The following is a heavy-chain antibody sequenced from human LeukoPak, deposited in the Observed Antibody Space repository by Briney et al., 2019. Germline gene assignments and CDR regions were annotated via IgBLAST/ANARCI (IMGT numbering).Heavy chain of an antibody. Sequence: GGSLRLSCAASGFTFSSYALSWVRQAPGKGLEWVSAISGSGDITYYADSVKGRFTISRDNSKNTLYLQMNSLRAEDTAVYYCATSALFLAWLFPSFDYWGQGTLVTVSS. CDR3: ATSALFLAWLFPSFDY. CDR1: GFTFSSYA. D-gene: IGHD3-3*01. CDR2: ISGSGDIT. V-gene: IGHV3-23*01. J-gene: IGHJ4*02.